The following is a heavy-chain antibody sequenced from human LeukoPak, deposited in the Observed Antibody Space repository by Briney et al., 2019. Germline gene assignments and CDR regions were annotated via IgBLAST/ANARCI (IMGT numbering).Heavy chain of an antibody. Sequence: GGSLRLSCAASGFTLSSYSMNWVRQAPGKGLEWVSYISSSSSTIYYADSVKGRFTISRDNAKNSLYLQMNSLRAEDTAVYYCARTYSSSWYGFDYYYYGMDVWGQGTTVTVSS. CDR2: ISSSSSTI. V-gene: IGHV3-48*01. CDR1: GFTLSSYS. J-gene: IGHJ6*02. CDR3: ARTYSSSWYGFDYYYYGMDV. D-gene: IGHD6-13*01.